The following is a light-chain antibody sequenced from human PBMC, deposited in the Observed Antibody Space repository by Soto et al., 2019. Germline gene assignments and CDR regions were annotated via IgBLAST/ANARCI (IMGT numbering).Light chain of an antibody. CDR1: ESVDFH. J-gene: IGKJ1*01. V-gene: IGKV3-20*01. Sequence: VLTQSPATLSLSPGKRATLSCRASESVDFHLAWYQQKPGQAPRLLIYDASVRATGTPARFSGSGSGTAFTLTISRLEPEDFAVYYCQQYGSSGTFGQGTKVDIK. CDR3: QQYGSSGT. CDR2: DAS.